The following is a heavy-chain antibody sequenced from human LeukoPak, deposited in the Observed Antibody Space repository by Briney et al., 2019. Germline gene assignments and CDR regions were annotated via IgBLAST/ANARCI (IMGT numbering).Heavy chain of an antibody. CDR3: AKYAPPTTVGTRFFDY. J-gene: IGHJ4*02. Sequence: GGSLRLSCAASGFSFNTYAMTWVRLAPGKGLEWVSVIGGGGGGIQYADSVKGRFSISRDNSKNTVYLQMNSLRAEDTAVYYCAKYAPPTTVGTRFFDYWGQGTLVTVSS. CDR1: GFSFNTYA. D-gene: IGHD4-23*01. CDR2: IGGGGGGI. V-gene: IGHV3-23*01.